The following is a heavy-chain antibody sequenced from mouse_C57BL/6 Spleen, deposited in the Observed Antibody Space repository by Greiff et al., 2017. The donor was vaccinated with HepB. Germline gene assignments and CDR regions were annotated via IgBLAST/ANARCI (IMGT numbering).Heavy chain of an antibody. CDR3: ARIGDGRGY. Sequence: VQLVESGAELARPGASVKLSCMASGYTFTSYGISWVKQRTGQGLEWIGEIYPRSGNTYYNEKFKGKATLTADKSSSTAYMELRSLTSEDSAVYFCARIGDGRGYWGQGTTLTVSS. J-gene: IGHJ2*01. CDR2: IYPRSGNT. CDR1: GYTFTSYG. D-gene: IGHD1-1*01. V-gene: IGHV1-81*01.